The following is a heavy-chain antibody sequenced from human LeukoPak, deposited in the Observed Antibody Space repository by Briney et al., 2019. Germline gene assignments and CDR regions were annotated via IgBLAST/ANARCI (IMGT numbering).Heavy chain of an antibody. CDR3: ATDFYDST. CDR1: GFTFSNAW. V-gene: IGHV3-15*07. Sequence: PGGSLRLACATSGFTFSNAWMNWVRQAPGKGLEWVGRIRSNSDGGTIDYAAPVKGRFTLSRDDSKTTLYLQMNSLQTEDTAVYYCATDFYDSTWGQGTLVTVSS. D-gene: IGHD3-22*01. J-gene: IGHJ5*02. CDR2: IRSNSDGGTI.